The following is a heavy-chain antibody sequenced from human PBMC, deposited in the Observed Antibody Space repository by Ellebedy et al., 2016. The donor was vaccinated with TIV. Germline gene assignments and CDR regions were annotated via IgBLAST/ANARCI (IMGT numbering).Heavy chain of an antibody. Sequence: GESLKISCKGSGSSFTSYWIGWVRQMPGKGLEWMGIIYPGDSDTRYSPSFQGQVTISADKSISTAYLQWSSLKASDTAMYYCARRMRSTSYGYYYYYMDVWGKGTTVTVSS. CDR1: GSSFTSYW. V-gene: IGHV5-51*01. CDR2: IYPGDSDT. J-gene: IGHJ6*03. CDR3: ARRMRSTSYGYYYYYMDV. D-gene: IGHD2-2*01.